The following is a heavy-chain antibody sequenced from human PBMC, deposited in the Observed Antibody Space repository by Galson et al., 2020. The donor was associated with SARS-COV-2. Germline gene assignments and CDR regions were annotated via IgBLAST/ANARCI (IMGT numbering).Heavy chain of an antibody. CDR1: GYSFTTYW. Sequence: HGESLKISCQGSGYSFTTYWIAWVRQMPGKGLEWMGIIYAGDSNTRYSPSFQGQVTISVDKSISTAYLQWSSLKASDTAMYYCARHIAVAGTSLGFDFWGQGTLVTVSS. CDR3: ARHIAVAGTSLGFDF. V-gene: IGHV5-51*01. CDR2: IYAGDSNT. D-gene: IGHD6-19*01. J-gene: IGHJ4*02.